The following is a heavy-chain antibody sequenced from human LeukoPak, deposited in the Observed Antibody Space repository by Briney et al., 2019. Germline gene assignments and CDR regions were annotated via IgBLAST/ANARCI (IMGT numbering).Heavy chain of an antibody. CDR2: ISSSSSYI. D-gene: IGHD2-15*01. Sequence: GGSLRLSCAASGFTFSSCSMNWVRQAPGKGLEWVSSISSSSSYIYYADSVKGRFTISRDNAKNSLYLQMNSLRAEDTAVYYCARDSGVVAAYSFDYWGQGTLVTVSS. V-gene: IGHV3-21*01. J-gene: IGHJ4*02. CDR3: ARDSGVVAAYSFDY. CDR1: GFTFSSCS.